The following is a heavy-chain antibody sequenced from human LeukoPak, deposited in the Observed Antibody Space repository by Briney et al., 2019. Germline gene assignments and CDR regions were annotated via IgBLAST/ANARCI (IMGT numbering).Heavy chain of an antibody. Sequence: GGSLRLSCVASGFTFTSHSLNWVRQAPGKGLEWVAYISGTGTNIYYADSVKGRFTISRDNAMNSVYLQVDSLRDEDTAVYYCGRDRYGDYLVDCWGQGTLVTVSS. CDR2: ISGTGTNI. D-gene: IGHD4-17*01. CDR1: GFTFTSHS. J-gene: IGHJ4*02. CDR3: GRDRYGDYLVDC. V-gene: IGHV3-48*02.